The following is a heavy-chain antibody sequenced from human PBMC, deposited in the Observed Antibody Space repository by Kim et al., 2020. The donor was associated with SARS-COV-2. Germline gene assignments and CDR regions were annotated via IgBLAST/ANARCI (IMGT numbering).Heavy chain of an antibody. CDR3: ARGRFSSGGGMD. V-gene: IGHV1-69*01. J-gene: IGHJ4*02. D-gene: IGHD6-19*01. Sequence: NYAQKFQGRVTITADESTSTAYMELSSLRSEDTAVYYCARGRFSSGGGMDWGQGTLVTVSS.